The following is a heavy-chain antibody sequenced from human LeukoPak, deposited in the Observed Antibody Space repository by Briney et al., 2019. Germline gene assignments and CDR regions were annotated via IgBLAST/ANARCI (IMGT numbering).Heavy chain of an antibody. Sequence: GGSLRLSCAASGFSFDDYAMHWVRQPPGKGLEWVSVISGDGGDTDYVDSVKGRFTISRDNSKDSLYLQMNGLRTEDTALYYCAKEFGYCSGSSCYRYYYYPMDVWGQGTTVTVSS. CDR2: ISGDGGDT. V-gene: IGHV3-43*02. J-gene: IGHJ6*02. D-gene: IGHD2-15*01. CDR1: GFSFDDYA. CDR3: AKEFGYCSGSSCYRYYYYPMDV.